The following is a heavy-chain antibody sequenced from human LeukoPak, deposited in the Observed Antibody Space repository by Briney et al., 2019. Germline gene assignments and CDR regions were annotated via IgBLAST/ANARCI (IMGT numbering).Heavy chain of an antibody. V-gene: IGHV1-69*05. CDR1: GGTFSSYA. D-gene: IGHD3-3*01. Sequence: GASVKVSCKASGGTFSSYAISWVRQAPGQGLEWMGGIIPIFGTANYAQKFQGRVAITTDESTSTAYMELSSLRSEDTAVYYCARDRGVGDFWSGYHYYYMDVWGKGTTVTVSS. CDR2: IIPIFGTA. CDR3: ARDRGVGDFWSGYHYYYMDV. J-gene: IGHJ6*03.